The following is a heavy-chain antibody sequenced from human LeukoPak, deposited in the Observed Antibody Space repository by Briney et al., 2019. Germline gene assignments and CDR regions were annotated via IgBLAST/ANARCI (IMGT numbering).Heavy chain of an antibody. CDR3: ARDRGYSGYDPF. Sequence: GGSLRLSCAASGFTFSSHWMHWVRHAPGKGLVWVSRINSDGRSTIYADSVKGRFTISRDNAKNTLYLQMNSLRAEDTAVYYGARDRGYSGYDPFWGQGTLVTVSS. D-gene: IGHD5-12*01. J-gene: IGHJ4*02. CDR1: GFTFSSHW. CDR2: INSDGRST. V-gene: IGHV3-74*01.